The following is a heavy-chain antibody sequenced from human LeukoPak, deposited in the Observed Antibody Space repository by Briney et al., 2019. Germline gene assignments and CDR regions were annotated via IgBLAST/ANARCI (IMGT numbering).Heavy chain of an antibody. CDR1: GGTFSSYA. Sequence: ASVKVSCKASGGTFSSYAISWMRQAPGQGLEWMGGIIPIFGTANYAQKFQGRVTITTDESTSTAYMELSSLRSEDTAVYYCARGRPAFYSSGYYRDAFDIWGQGTMVTVSS. CDR2: IIPIFGTA. V-gene: IGHV1-69*05. CDR3: ARGRPAFYSSGYYRDAFDI. D-gene: IGHD3-22*01. J-gene: IGHJ3*02.